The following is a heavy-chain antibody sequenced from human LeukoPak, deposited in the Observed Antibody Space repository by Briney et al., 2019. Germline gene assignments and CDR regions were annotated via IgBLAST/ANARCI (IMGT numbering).Heavy chain of an antibody. D-gene: IGHD1-26*01. CDR3: ARGAQGGWELPT. V-gene: IGHV4-39*07. CDR2: MYYSGST. J-gene: IGHJ4*02. Sequence: SETLSLTCTVSGGSISSSSYYWGWIRQPPGEGLEWIGSMYYSGSTYYNPSLKSRVTISVDTSKNQFSLKLSSVTAADTAVYYCARGAQGGWELPTWGQGTLVTVSS. CDR1: GGSISSSSYY.